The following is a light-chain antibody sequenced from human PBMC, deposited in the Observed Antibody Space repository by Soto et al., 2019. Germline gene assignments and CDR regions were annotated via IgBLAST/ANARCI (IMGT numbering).Light chain of an antibody. J-gene: IGLJ2*01. CDR3: AAWDAGVSGPA. Sequence: QAVVTQPPSASGTPGQRVTISCSGSSSNIGSKYVYCYQQLPGTAPKLLMYRNNQRPSGVPDRFSGSKSGTSASLAISGLRSEDEADYYCAAWDAGVSGPAFGGGTKLTVL. CDR2: RNN. CDR1: SSNIGSKY. V-gene: IGLV1-47*01.